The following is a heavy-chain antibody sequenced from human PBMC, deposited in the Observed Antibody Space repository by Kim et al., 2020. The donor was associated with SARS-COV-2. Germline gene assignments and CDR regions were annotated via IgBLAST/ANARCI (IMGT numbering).Heavy chain of an antibody. CDR3: AKGSYNGNNFNS. Sequence: GGSLRLSCAASGFTFSTYDMSWVRQAPGKGLEWVSGISGRGGSTYYVDSVKGRFTISRDNSKDTLYLQMNSVRVEDTAVYFCAKGSYNGNNFNSWGQGTQVTVSS. CDR1: GFTFSTYD. J-gene: IGHJ5*01. D-gene: IGHD1-1*01. V-gene: IGHV3-23*01. CDR2: ISGRGGST.